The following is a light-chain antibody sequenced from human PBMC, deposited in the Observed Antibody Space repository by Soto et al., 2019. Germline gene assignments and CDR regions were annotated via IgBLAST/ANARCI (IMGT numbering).Light chain of an antibody. CDR3: QHYINWPPLT. CDR2: AAS. J-gene: IGKJ4*01. Sequence: EIVLTQSPATLSVSPGETATLSCRASQSVGSAVAWYQHRPGQAPRLLIVAASIRATGVPGGFSGGGSGTEFTLTISGLQSEDFAVYYCQHYINWPPLTFGGGTTVDIK. CDR1: QSVGSA. V-gene: IGKV3-15*01.